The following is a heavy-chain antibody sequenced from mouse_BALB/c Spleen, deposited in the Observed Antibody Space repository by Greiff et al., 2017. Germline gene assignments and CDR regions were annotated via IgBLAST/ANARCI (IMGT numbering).Heavy chain of an antibody. CDR2: ISSGGST. J-gene: IGHJ2*01. CDR1: GFTFSSYA. Sequence: EVHLVESGGGLVKPGGSLKLSCAASGFTFSSYAMSWVRQTPEKRLEWVASISSGGSTYYPDSVKGRFTISRDNARNILYLQMSSLRSEDTAMYYCARGPYYYGSSYSDYWGQGTTLTVSS. V-gene: IGHV5-6-5*01. CDR3: ARGPYYYGSSYSDY. D-gene: IGHD1-1*01.